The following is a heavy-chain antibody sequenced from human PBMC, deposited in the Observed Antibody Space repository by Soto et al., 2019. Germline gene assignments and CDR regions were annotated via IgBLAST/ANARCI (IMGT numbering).Heavy chain of an antibody. Sequence: SGPTLVNPTQTLTLTCAFSGFSLSSSGEAVGWIRQPPGKALEWLALIYWDDDKRCTASLRGRLTIVKDTSKNQVVLTMTNMDPVDTATYYCAHSHSSSFPVWFDPWGQ. V-gene: IGHV2-5*02. D-gene: IGHD6-13*01. J-gene: IGHJ5*02. CDR3: AHSHSSSFPVWFDP. CDR2: IYWDDDK. CDR1: GFSLSSSGEA.